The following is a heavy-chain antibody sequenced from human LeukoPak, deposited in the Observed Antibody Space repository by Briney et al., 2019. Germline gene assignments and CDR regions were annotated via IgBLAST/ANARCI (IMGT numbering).Heavy chain of an antibody. CDR1: GGSISSYY. CDR3: ARGIGWFGELKNWFDP. CDR2: IYYSGST. Sequence: PSETLSLTCTVSGGSISSYYWSRIRQPPGKGLEWIGYIYYSGSTNYNPSLKSRVTISVGTSKNQFSLKLSSVTAADTAVYYCARGIGWFGELKNWFDPWGQGTLVTVSS. J-gene: IGHJ5*02. V-gene: IGHV4-59*01. D-gene: IGHD3-10*01.